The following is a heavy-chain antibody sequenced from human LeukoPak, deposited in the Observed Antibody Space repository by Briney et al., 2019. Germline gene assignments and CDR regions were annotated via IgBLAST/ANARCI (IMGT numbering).Heavy chain of an antibody. Sequence: PSETLSLTCAVYGGSFSGFCWSWIRQPPGKGLEWIGEINHSGSTYYNPSLKSRVTISEDTSKNQFSLKLTSVTAADTAVYYCATLGEYYDSSGYYYNWGQGTLVTVSS. D-gene: IGHD3-22*01. V-gene: IGHV4-34*01. CDR3: ATLGEYYDSSGYYYN. J-gene: IGHJ4*02. CDR2: INHSGST. CDR1: GGSFSGFC.